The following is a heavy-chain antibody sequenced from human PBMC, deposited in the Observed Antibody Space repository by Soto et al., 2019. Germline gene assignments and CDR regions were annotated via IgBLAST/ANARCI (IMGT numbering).Heavy chain of an antibody. J-gene: IGHJ4*02. Sequence: EVQLVESGGGLVQPGGSLRLSCAASGFTFSDHYMDWVRQAPGKGLEWVGRTRNKANSYTTEYAASVKGRFTISRDDSKNSLYLQMNSLKTEDTAVYYCARGIMTTAVYYFDYWGQGTLVTVSS. V-gene: IGHV3-72*01. D-gene: IGHD3-16*01. CDR1: GFTFSDHY. CDR2: TRNKANSYTT. CDR3: ARGIMTTAVYYFDY.